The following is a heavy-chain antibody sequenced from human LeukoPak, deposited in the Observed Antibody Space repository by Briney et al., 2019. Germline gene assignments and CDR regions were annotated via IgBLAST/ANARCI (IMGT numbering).Heavy chain of an antibody. CDR2: ISIGSSTGTSTM. CDR1: GFSFSAYA. Sequence: EPGGSLRLSCAVSGFSFSAYAMNWVRQAPGKGLEWVSYISIGSSTGTSTMYYADSVKGRFTISRDSAKNSLYLQMNSLRDEDTAVYYCARWGRATSFDYWGQGTLVTV. CDR3: ARWGRATSFDY. V-gene: IGHV3-48*02. J-gene: IGHJ4*02. D-gene: IGHD1-26*01.